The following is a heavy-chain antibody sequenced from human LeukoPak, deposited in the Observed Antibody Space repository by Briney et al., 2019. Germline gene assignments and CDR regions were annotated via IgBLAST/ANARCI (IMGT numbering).Heavy chain of an antibody. J-gene: IGHJ4*02. V-gene: IGHV4-4*07. CDR1: GGSISSYY. CDR3: ARLEQWPEFTYYFDY. Sequence: SETLSLTCTVSGGSISSYYWSWIRQPAGKGLEWIGRIYTSGSTNYNPSLKSRVTISVDTSENQFSLKLSSVTAADTAVYYCARLEQWPEFTYYFDYWGQGTLVTVSS. CDR2: IYTSGST. D-gene: IGHD6-19*01.